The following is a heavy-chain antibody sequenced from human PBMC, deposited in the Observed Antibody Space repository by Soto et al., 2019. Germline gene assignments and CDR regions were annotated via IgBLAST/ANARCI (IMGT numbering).Heavy chain of an antibody. CDR2: IYRYGST. V-gene: IGHV4-4*02. CDR3: SGGGRPGQIDWFDP. CDR1: GGSLSSCNW. D-gene: IGHD2-21*01. J-gene: IGHJ5*02. Sequence: QVQLQESGPRLVKPSGTLSLTCAVYGGSLSSCNWWSWVRQPPGKGLEWIGEIYRYGSTSYNPSLKSRVTMAVDNSKNQISLKMTSLTAADTAVYFCSGGGRPGQIDWFDPWGQGILVTVSS.